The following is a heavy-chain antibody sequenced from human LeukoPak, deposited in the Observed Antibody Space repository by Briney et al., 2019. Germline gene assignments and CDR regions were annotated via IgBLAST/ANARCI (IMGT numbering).Heavy chain of an antibody. CDR3: ARGGTSGSLIY. Sequence: GGSLRLSCAASGFTFSSYWMHWVRQGPGKGLVWVSRINSGGSTTSYADSVKGRFTISRDNAKNTLYLQMNSLRADDTAVYYCARGGTSGSLIYWGQGTLVTVSS. V-gene: IGHV3-74*01. J-gene: IGHJ4*02. CDR1: GFTFSSYW. D-gene: IGHD1-26*01. CDR2: INSGGSTT.